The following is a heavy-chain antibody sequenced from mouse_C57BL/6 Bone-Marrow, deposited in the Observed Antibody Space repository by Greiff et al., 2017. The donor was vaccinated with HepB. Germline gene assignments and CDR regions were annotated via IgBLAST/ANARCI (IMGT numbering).Heavy chain of an antibody. CDR2: IYPRSGNT. V-gene: IGHV1-81*01. CDR1: GYTFTSYG. J-gene: IGHJ2*01. Sequence: VQLVESGAELARPGASVKLSCKASGYTFTSYGISWVKQRTGQGLEWIGEIYPRSGNTYYNEKFKGKATLTADKSSSTAYMELRSLTSEDSAVYFCARRTYYSNLYFDYWGQGTTLTVSS. D-gene: IGHD2-5*01. CDR3: ARRTYYSNLYFDY.